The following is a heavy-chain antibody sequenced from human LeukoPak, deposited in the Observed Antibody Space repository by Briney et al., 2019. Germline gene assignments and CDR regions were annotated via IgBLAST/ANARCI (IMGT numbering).Heavy chain of an antibody. D-gene: IGHD2-21*01. V-gene: IGHV4-59*01. CDR3: ARCTGVVRGLDY. CDR2: IYYTGSA. CDR1: GASISNYY. Sequence: SETLSLTCTVSGASISNYYWNWIRQPPGKGPEWIGYIYYTGSANYNPSPKSRVTISGDTSKNQFSLNLTSVTAADTAVYYCARCTGVVRGLDYWGQGTLVTVSS. J-gene: IGHJ4*02.